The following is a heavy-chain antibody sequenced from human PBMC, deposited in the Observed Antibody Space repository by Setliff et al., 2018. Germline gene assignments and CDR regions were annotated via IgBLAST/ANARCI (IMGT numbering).Heavy chain of an antibody. CDR2: IHPSGST. V-gene: IGHV4-61*02. CDR1: GDSISSGNYH. CDR3: ARTTGSTHNWLDP. J-gene: IGHJ5*02. Sequence: SETLSLTCTVSGDSISSGNYHWSWIRKPAGKGLEWIGRIHPSGSTNYNPSLKSRVTISVDTSKNQFSLKVSSVTAADTAVYYCARTTGSTHNWLDPWGPGTLVTSPQ. D-gene: IGHD1-1*01.